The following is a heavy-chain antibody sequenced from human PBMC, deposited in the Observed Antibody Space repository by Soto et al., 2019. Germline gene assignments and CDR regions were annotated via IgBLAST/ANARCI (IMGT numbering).Heavy chain of an antibody. Sequence: QVQLVQSGAEVKKPGASVKLSCKTSGDTFSPYHMHWVRQAPGQGLEWMSIIYPSFHSPTDSQNCQGRVTVTSDASTLTVYMELSRLKSEDTAVYYCGRAQVSGTIEIGFSVWGQGSLVTVSS. CDR2: IYPSFHSP. V-gene: IGHV1-46*01. CDR3: GRAQVSGTIEIGFSV. J-gene: IGHJ3*01. D-gene: IGHD1-26*01. CDR1: GDTFSPYH.